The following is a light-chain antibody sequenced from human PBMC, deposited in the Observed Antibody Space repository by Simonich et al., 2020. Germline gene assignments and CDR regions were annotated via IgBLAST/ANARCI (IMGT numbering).Light chain of an antibody. CDR3: QVWDSSSDHVV. CDR1: NIGSKS. Sequence: SYVLTQPPSVSVAPGKTARITCGGNNIGSKSVHWYKQKPGQAPLLVVYDDSDRPSGITERFSGSNSGNTATLTISRVEAGDEADYYCQVWDSSSDHVVFGGGTKLTVL. V-gene: IGLV3-21*03. CDR2: DDS. J-gene: IGLJ2*01.